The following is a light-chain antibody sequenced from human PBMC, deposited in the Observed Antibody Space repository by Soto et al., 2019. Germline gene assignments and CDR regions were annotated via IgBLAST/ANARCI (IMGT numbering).Light chain of an antibody. V-gene: IGKV3-20*01. CDR2: GAS. Sequence: EIVLTQSPGTLSLSPVERATLSCRASQSVRTNYLAWYQQKPGQAPRLLIYGASSRATGIPDRFSGSGSGTDFTLTISRLEPEDFVVYYCQQYGSSPTFGQGTKVDIK. CDR3: QQYGSSPT. J-gene: IGKJ1*01. CDR1: QSVRTNY.